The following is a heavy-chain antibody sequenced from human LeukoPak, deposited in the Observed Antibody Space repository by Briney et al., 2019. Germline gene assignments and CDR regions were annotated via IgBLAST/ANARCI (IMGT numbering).Heavy chain of an antibody. CDR3: AKWGIAALGTWFDP. Sequence: GGSLRLSCAASGFTFSSYAMSWVRQAPGKGLEWVSAISGSGGSTYYADSVKGRFTISRDNSKNTLYLQMDSLRAEDTAVYYCAKWGIAALGTWFDPWGQGTLVTVSS. CDR1: GFTFSSYA. J-gene: IGHJ5*02. CDR2: ISGSGGST. V-gene: IGHV3-23*01. D-gene: IGHD6-13*01.